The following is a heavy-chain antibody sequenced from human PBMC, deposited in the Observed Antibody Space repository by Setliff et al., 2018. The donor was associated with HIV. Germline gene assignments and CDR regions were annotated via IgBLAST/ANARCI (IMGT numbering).Heavy chain of an antibody. CDR2: LNPSGST. CDR3: ARGMDYYDTSGYYQYYFDY. D-gene: IGHD3-22*01. J-gene: IGHJ4*02. V-gene: IGHV1-2*04. CDR1: GYTFTGYY. Sequence: ASVKVSCKASGYTFTGYYMHWVRQAPGQGLEWMGILNPSGSTVSAQKFQGWITMTRDTSISTAYMELSRLRSDDTAVYYCARGMDYYDTSGYYQYYFDYWGQGTLVTVSS.